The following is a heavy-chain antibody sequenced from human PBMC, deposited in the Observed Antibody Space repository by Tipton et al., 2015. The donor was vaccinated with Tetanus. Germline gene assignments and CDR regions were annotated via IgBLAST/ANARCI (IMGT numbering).Heavy chain of an antibody. CDR1: GGPICSGGYY. CDR2: IYYSGST. J-gene: IGHJ4*02. D-gene: IGHD1-26*01. Sequence: LSLTCTVSGGPICSGGYYWSWIRQHPGKGLEWIGDIYYSGSTYYNPSLKSRVTLSVDTSKNQFSLKLNSVSAADTAVYYCARDQARGARGWNYFDYRGQGTLVTVSS. CDR3: ARDQARGARGWNYFDY. V-gene: IGHV4-31*03.